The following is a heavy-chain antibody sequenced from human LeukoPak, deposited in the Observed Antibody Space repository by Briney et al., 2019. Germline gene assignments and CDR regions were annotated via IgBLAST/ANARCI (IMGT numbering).Heavy chain of an antibody. V-gene: IGHV1-2*02. D-gene: IGHD3-22*01. Sequence: ASVKVSCKASGYTFTGYFIHWVRQAPGQGLEWMGWINPNSGGTHYAQKFQGRVTMTRDTSISTAYMELSRLRSDDTAVYYCARVLDRIDYYDSSGYYYDWGQGTPVTVSS. J-gene: IGHJ4*02. CDR1: GYTFTGYF. CDR3: ARVLDRIDYYDSSGYYYD. CDR2: INPNSGGT.